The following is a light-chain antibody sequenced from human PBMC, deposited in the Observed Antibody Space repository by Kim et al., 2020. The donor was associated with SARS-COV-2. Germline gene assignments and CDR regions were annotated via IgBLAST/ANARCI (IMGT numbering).Light chain of an antibody. CDR2: AAA. J-gene: IGKJ1*01. V-gene: IGKV1-27*01. CDR3: QKYNSAPWT. Sequence: ASIGDRVTITCRASQDIANSLAWYQQKPGKVLQVLIYAAATLQSGVPSRFSGSGSGTEFTLTIGSLQTEDVATYYCQKYNSAPWTFGPGTKVDIK. CDR1: QDIANS.